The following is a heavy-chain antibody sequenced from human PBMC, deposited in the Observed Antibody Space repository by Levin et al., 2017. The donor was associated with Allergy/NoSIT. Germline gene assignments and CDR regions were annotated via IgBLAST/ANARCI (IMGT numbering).Heavy chain of an antibody. J-gene: IGHJ5*02. CDR2: INSDGSST. D-gene: IGHD2-15*01. CDR1: GFTFSSYW. Sequence: PGGSLRLSCAASGFTFSSYWMHWVRQAPGKGLVWVSRINSDGSSTSYADSVKGRFTISRDNAKNTLYLQMNSLRAEDTAVYYCARARGYCSGGSCYPYNWFDPWGQGTLVTVSS. CDR3: ARARGYCSGGSCYPYNWFDP. V-gene: IGHV3-74*01.